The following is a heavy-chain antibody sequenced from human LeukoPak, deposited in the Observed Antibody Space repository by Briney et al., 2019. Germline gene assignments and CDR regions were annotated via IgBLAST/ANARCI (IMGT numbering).Heavy chain of an antibody. Sequence: SETLSLTCTVSGGSISSSSYYWCWIRQPPGKGLEWVGSIYYSGSTYYNPSLKSRVTISVDTSRNQFSLELSSVTAADTAVYYCARQSSLYGSGSYCRFDYWGQGTLVTVSS. CDR1: GGSISSSSYY. CDR2: IYYSGST. D-gene: IGHD3-10*01. J-gene: IGHJ4*02. V-gene: IGHV4-39*01. CDR3: ARQSSLYGSGSYCRFDY.